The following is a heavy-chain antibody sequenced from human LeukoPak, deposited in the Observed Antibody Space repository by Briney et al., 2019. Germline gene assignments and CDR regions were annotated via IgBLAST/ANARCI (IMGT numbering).Heavy chain of an antibody. V-gene: IGHV4-30-4*01. CDR2: IYYSGST. D-gene: IGHD3-10*01. CDR1: GGSISSGDYY. CDR3: AREVSDSSGTLLDY. Sequence: SETLSLTCTVSGGSISSGDYYWSWIRQPPGKGLEWIGYIYYSGSTYYNPSLKSRVTTSVDTSKNQFSLKLSSVTAADTAVYYCAREVSDSSGTLLDYWGRGTLVTVSS. J-gene: IGHJ4*02.